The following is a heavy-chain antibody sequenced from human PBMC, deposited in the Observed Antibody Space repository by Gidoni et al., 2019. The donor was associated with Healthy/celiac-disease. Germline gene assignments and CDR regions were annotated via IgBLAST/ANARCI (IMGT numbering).Heavy chain of an antibody. CDR2: ISWNSGSI. Sequence: EVQLMHSGGGWLQPARSLRLSCSASGFTFDDYAMHWVRQAPGKGLVWVSGISWNSGSIGYADSVKGRFTISRDNAKNALYLQMNSLRAEDTALYYCAKDKGSSLYYYGMDVWGQGTTVTVSS. CDR1: GFTFDDYA. CDR3: AKDKGSSLYYYGMDV. D-gene: IGHD6-6*01. J-gene: IGHJ6*02. V-gene: IGHV3-9*01.